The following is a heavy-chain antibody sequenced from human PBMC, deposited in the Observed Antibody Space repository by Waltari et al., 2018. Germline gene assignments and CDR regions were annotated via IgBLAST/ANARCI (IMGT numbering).Heavy chain of an antibody. J-gene: IGHJ3*02. Sequence: QVQLQESGSGLVKPSETLSLTCTVSGGSINSHYWSWIRQPPGKGLERIGYISYTGKTNYNPSLTGRITMAVDTSKSQLSLRLTSVTAADTAVYYCARCYYASGTYPDIWGQGTMVIVSS. D-gene: IGHD3-10*01. CDR2: ISYTGKT. CDR3: ARCYYASGTYPDI. CDR1: GGSINSHY. V-gene: IGHV4-59*11.